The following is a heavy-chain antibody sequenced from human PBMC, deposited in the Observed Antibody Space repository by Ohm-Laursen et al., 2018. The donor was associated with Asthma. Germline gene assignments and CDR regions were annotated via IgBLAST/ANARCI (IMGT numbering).Heavy chain of an antibody. D-gene: IGHD4-17*01. CDR3: ARVDYGDYYFDY. J-gene: IGHJ4*02. CDR1: GFTFSSYA. Sequence: SLRLSCAASGFTFSSYAMHWVRQAPGKGLEWVAVISYDGSNKYYADSVKGRFTISRDNSKNTLYLQMNSLRAEDTAVYYCARVDYGDYYFDYWGQGTLVTVSS. V-gene: IGHV3-30-3*01. CDR2: ISYDGSNK.